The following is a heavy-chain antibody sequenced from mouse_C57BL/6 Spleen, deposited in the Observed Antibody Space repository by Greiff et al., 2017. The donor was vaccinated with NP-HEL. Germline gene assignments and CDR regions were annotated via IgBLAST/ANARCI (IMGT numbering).Heavy chain of an antibody. J-gene: IGHJ4*01. Sequence: VQLQQSGAELARPGASVKLSCKASGYTFTSYTMHWVKQRPGQGLEWIGYINPSSGYTKYNQKFKDKATLTADKSSSTAYMQLSSLTSEDSAVYYCARGELRRGYAMDYWGQGTSVTVSS. V-gene: IGHV1-4*01. CDR2: INPSSGYT. D-gene: IGHD2-4*01. CDR3: ARGELRRGYAMDY. CDR1: GYTFTSYT.